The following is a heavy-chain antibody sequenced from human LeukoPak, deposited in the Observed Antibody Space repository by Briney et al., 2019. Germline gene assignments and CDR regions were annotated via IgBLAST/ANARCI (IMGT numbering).Heavy chain of an antibody. Sequence: GASVKLSCTASGYTFTSYDINWGRQATGLGLGWMGWMNPNSGNTGYAQKCQGRVTITRNTSISTAYMELSSLRSEDTAVYYCARGKSIFGVVRLSFYYYMDVWGKGTTVTVSS. D-gene: IGHD3-3*01. V-gene: IGHV1-8*03. CDR1: GYTFTSYD. CDR3: ARGKSIFGVVRLSFYYYMDV. CDR2: MNPNSGNT. J-gene: IGHJ6*03.